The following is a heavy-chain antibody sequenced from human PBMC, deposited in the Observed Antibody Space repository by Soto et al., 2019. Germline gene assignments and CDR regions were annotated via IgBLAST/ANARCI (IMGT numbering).Heavy chain of an antibody. CDR2: ISSSSSTI. CDR1: GFTFSSYS. V-gene: IGHV3-48*02. CDR3: ATSSGVYYDILTGYYKGVDY. Sequence: GGSLRLSCAASGFTFSSYSMNWVRQAPGKGLEWVSYISSSSSTIYYADSVKGRFTISRDNAKNSLYLQMNSLRDEDTAVYYCATSSGVYYDILTGYYKGVDYWGQGTLVTVSS. D-gene: IGHD3-9*01. J-gene: IGHJ4*02.